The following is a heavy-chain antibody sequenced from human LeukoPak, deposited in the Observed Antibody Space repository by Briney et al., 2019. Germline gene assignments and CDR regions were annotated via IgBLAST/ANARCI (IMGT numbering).Heavy chain of an antibody. J-gene: IGHJ4*02. V-gene: IGHV4-34*01. Sequence: GSLRLSCAASGFSFSRFYMSWVRQTPGKALEWIGEINHSGSTNYNPSLKSRVTISVDTSKNQFSLKLSSVTAADTAVYYCARQSYGSGNYFDYWGQGTLVTVSS. D-gene: IGHD3-10*01. CDR3: ARQSYGSGNYFDY. CDR1: GFSFSRFY. CDR2: INHSGST.